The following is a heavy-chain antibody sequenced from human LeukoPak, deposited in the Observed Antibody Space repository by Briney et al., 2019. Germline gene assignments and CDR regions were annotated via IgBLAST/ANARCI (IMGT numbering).Heavy chain of an antibody. D-gene: IGHD3-10*01. CDR1: GVSISSADNY. J-gene: IGHJ4*02. Sequence: SETLSLTCTVSGVSISSADNYWTWIRQPPGKGLEWIGYIYYSGSTNYNPSLKSRVTISVDTSKNQFSLKLSSVTAADTAVYYCASSVKGVQYWGQGTLVTVSS. CDR2: IYYSGST. V-gene: IGHV4-30-4*01. CDR3: ASSVKGVQY.